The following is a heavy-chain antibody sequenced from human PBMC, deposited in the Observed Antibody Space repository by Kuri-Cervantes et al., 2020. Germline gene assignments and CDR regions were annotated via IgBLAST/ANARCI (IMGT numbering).Heavy chain of an antibody. CDR1: GYTFTGYY. CDR2: INPNSGGT. Sequence: ASVKVSCKASGYTFTGYYMHWVRQAPGQGLEWMGWINPNSGGTNYAQKFQGRVTMTRDTSISTAYMELSSLRSEDTAVYYCATARVVVPPGLGIWGQGTMVTVSS. CDR3: ATARVVVPPGLGI. D-gene: IGHD3-22*01. V-gene: IGHV1-2*02. J-gene: IGHJ3*02.